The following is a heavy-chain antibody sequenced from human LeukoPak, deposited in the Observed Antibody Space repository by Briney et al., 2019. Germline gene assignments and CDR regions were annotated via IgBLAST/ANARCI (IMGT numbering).Heavy chain of an antibody. Sequence: ASVKVSRKASGYTFTSYYMHWVRQAPGQGLEWMGIINPSGGSTSYAQKFQGRVTMTRDMSTSTVYMELSSLRAEDTAVYYCVKDRDRVVRPGAITVSGSFDYWGQGTLVTVSS. CDR1: GYTFTSYY. D-gene: IGHD1-14*01. V-gene: IGHV1-46*01. CDR3: VKDRDRVVRPGAITVSGSFDY. J-gene: IGHJ4*02. CDR2: INPSGGST.